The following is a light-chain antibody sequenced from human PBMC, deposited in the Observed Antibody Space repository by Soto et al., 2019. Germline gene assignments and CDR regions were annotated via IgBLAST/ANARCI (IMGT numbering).Light chain of an antibody. CDR3: HQSYIFLT. CDR2: DAS. CDR1: QYIGTS. Sequence: EIQMTQSPSYLSASVGDRLTITCRASQYIGTSLNWYQQRPATAPRLLIYDASTLQRGVPSRFSGSGSGTDFSLTISSLQPQDFVTYYCHQSYIFLTFGGGTNIEIK. J-gene: IGKJ4*01. V-gene: IGKV1-39*01.